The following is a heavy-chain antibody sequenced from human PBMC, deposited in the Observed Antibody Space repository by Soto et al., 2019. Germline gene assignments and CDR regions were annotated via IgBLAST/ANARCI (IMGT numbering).Heavy chain of an antibody. J-gene: IGHJ5*02. D-gene: IGHD2-2*01. CDR3: ARVVPGAEAWFGP. V-gene: IGHV1-18*01. CDR2: ISLYSDGT. CDR1: GDTFSCHG. Sequence: ASVKVSCKTSGDTFSCHGITWVRQAPGQPLEWLGWISLYSDGTNYAQKFQGRVSMTTDTSTTTAYMELRSLRSDDTAVYYCARVVPGAEAWFGPWGQGTLVTVTS.